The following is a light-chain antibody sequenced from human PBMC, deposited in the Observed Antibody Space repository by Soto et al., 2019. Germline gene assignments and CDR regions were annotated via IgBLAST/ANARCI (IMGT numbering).Light chain of an antibody. CDR3: QQRSNWPLFT. J-gene: IGKJ3*01. CDR1: QSVSSY. Sequence: EIVLTQSPATLYLSPGERATLSCRASQSVSSYLAWYQQKPGQAPRLLIYDASNRATGIPARFSGSGSGTDFTLTISSLEAEDFAVYYSQQRSNWPLFTFGPGTKVDIK. V-gene: IGKV3-11*01. CDR2: DAS.